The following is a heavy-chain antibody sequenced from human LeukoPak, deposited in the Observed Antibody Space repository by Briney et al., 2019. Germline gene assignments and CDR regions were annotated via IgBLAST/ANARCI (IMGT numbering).Heavy chain of an antibody. Sequence: GGSLRLSCAASGFTFSSYSMNWVRQAPGKGLEWVSYISSSSSTIYYADSVKGRFTISRDNAKNSLYLQMNSLRAEDTAVYYCARGRATGYFWSGYYSASSYYPRPLVPGGIDYWGQGTLVTVSS. J-gene: IGHJ4*02. CDR2: ISSSSSTI. D-gene: IGHD3-3*01. CDR3: ARGRATGYFWSGYYSASSYYPRPLVPGGIDY. CDR1: GFTFSSYS. V-gene: IGHV3-48*01.